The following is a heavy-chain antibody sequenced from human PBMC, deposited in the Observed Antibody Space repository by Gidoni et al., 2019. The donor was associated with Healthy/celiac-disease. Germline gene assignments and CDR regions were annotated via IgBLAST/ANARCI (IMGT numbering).Heavy chain of an antibody. D-gene: IGHD3-10*01. CDR2: ISYDGSNK. J-gene: IGHJ5*02. CDR3: ARGHVLLWSGGEFDP. Sequence: QVQLVESGGGVVQPGRSLRLSCAASGFTFRSYAMPWVRQAPGKGVGGVAVISYDGSNKYYADSVKGRFTISRDNSKNTLYLQMNSLRAEDTAVYYCARGHVLLWSGGEFDPWGQGTLVTVSS. V-gene: IGHV3-30*01. CDR1: GFTFRSYA.